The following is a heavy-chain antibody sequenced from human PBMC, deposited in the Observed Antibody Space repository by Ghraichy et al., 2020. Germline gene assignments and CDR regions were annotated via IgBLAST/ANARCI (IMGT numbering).Heavy chain of an antibody. CDR3: ARIPYFVT. CDR1: GGSFSNYH. J-gene: IGHJ5*02. D-gene: IGHD2/OR15-2a*01. V-gene: IGHV4-34*01. CDR2: INDSGST. Sequence: SETLSLTCAVYGGSFSNYHWSWIRQSPGKGLEWIGEINDSGSTNYNPSLKSRVTISVDTSKNHFSLSLSSVTAADTAVYYCARIPYFVTWGQGTLVTVSS.